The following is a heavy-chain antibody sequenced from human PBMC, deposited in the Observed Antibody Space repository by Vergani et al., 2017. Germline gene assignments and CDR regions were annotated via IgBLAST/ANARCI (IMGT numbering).Heavy chain of an antibody. CDR1: GGSFSGYY. CDR2: INHSGST. D-gene: IGHD1-1*01. J-gene: IGHJ6*03. Sequence: QVQLQQWGAGLLKPSETLYLTCAVYGGSFSGYYWSWIRQPPGKGLEWIGEINHSGSTNYNPSLKSRVTISVDTSKNQFSLKLSSVTAADTAVYYCARGGTGSFYYYYYMDVWGKGTTVTVS. V-gene: IGHV4-34*01. CDR3: ARGGTGSFYYYYYMDV.